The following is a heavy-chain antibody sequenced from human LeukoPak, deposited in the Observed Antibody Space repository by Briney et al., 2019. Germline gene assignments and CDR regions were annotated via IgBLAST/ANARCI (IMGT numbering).Heavy chain of an antibody. CDR3: ARLEPADDAFDI. Sequence: SETLSLTCTVSGGSISSGDYCWSWIRQPPGKGLEWIGYIYYSGSTYYNPSLKSRVTISVDTSKNQFSLKLSSVTAADTAVYYCARLEPADDAFDIWGQGTMVTVSS. J-gene: IGHJ3*02. CDR2: IYYSGST. V-gene: IGHV4-30-4*08. CDR1: GGSISSGDYC. D-gene: IGHD1-1*01.